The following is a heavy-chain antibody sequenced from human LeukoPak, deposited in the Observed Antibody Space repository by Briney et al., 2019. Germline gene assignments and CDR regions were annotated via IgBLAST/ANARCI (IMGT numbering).Heavy chain of an antibody. V-gene: IGHV3-30*02. J-gene: IGHJ4*02. Sequence: PGGSLRLSCAASGFTFSSYGMHWVRQAPGKGLEWVAFIRYDGSNKYYADSVKGRFTISRDNSKNTLYLQMNSLRAEDTAVYYCAKKARYGDYYFDYWGQGTPVTVSS. CDR3: AKKARYGDYYFDY. CDR1: GFTFSSYG. CDR2: IRYDGSNK. D-gene: IGHD4-17*01.